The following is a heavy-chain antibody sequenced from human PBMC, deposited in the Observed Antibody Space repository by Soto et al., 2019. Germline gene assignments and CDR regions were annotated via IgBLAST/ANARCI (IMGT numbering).Heavy chain of an antibody. CDR3: ARPHSVSYGLDV. D-gene: IGHD1-26*01. Sequence: GGSLRLSCAASGFTVSLNYMSWVRQAPGKGLEWVSVIYTGGSTYYADSVKGRFTISRDNSKNTLYLQMNSLRVEGTAVYYCARPHSVSYGLDVWGQGTTVTVSS. V-gene: IGHV3-66*04. J-gene: IGHJ6*02. CDR2: IYTGGST. CDR1: GFTVSLNY.